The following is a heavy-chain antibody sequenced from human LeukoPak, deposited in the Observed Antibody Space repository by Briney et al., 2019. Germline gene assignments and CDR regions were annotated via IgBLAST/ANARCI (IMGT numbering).Heavy chain of an antibody. CDR1: GYTLTRYY. CDR3: ARDRVGSGWPRPYYFEV. D-gene: IGHD6-19*01. CDR2: INPNTGAT. V-gene: IGHV1-2*02. Sequence: GASVTVSCMASGYTLTRYYLHWVRQAPGQGLEWMGWINPNTGATHSAQKFQGRITMTRDTSISTAYMDLSRLRSDDTAVYYCARDRVGSGWPRPYYFEVWGQGTLVTVSS. J-gene: IGHJ4*02.